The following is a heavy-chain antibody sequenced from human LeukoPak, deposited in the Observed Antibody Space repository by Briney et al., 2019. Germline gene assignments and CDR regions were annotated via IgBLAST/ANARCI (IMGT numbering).Heavy chain of an antibody. D-gene: IGHD5-18*01. V-gene: IGHV4-59*10. Sequence: PSETLSLTCAVYGGSFSGYYWSWIRQPAGKGLEWIGRIYTSGSTNYNPSLKSRVTMSVDTSKNQFSLKLSSVTAADTAVYYCAGGTRGYSYGYRFDYWGQGTLVTVSS. CDR3: AGGTRGYSYGYRFDY. CDR2: IYTSGST. J-gene: IGHJ4*02. CDR1: GGSFSGYY.